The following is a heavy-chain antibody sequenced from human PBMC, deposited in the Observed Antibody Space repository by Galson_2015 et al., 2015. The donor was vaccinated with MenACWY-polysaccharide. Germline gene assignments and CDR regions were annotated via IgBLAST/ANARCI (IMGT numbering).Heavy chain of an antibody. CDR3: ARGRRGEGTDY. V-gene: IGHV4-4*07. Sequence: TLSLTCTVSGDSISNNYWTWVRQPAGKGLELIGRVYADGETNYNSSLKSRVIMSTDTSKNQFSLKLSSVTAADTAVYYCARGRRGEGTDYWGQGTLVTVSS. CDR2: VYADGET. CDR1: GDSISNNY. D-gene: IGHD3-10*01. J-gene: IGHJ4*02.